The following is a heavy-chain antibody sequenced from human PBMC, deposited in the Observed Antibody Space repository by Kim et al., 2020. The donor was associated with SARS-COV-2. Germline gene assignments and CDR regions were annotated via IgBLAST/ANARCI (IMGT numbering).Heavy chain of an antibody. CDR3: ASGNYYDSSGYYRITPTFDY. CDR1: GFTFSSYS. J-gene: IGHJ4*02. D-gene: IGHD3-22*01. V-gene: IGHV3-48*02. CDR2: ISSSSSTI. Sequence: GGSLRLSCAASGFTFSSYSMNWVRQAPGKGLEWVSYISSSSSTIYYADSVKGRFTISRDNAKNSLYLQMNSLRDEDTAVYYCASGNYYDSSGYYRITPTFDYWGQGTLVTVSS.